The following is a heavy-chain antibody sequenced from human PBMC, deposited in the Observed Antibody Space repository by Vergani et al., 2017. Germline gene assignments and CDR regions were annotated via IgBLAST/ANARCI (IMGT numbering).Heavy chain of an antibody. Sequence: EVQLMESGGGLVQPGGSLRLSCAASGFTFSNYWMSWVRQAPGKGLEWVANIKEDGSETFYVDSVMGRFTISRDNAKNSLYLQMNSLKADDTAVYCCARVGRTASRREEPVFDYLVQRTLNTVCS. J-gene: IGHJ4*02. CDR2: IKEDGSET. CDR3: ARVGRTASRREEPVFDY. D-gene: IGHD1-26*01. CDR1: GFTFSNYW. V-gene: IGHV3-7*04.